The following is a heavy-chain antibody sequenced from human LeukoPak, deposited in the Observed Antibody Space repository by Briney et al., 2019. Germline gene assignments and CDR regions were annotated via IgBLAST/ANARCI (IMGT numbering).Heavy chain of an antibody. D-gene: IGHD3-3*01. CDR2: INHSGST. CDR3: ARGGNYDFWSGYYQLAEYFQH. J-gene: IGHJ1*01. Sequence: PSETLSLTCAVYGGSFSGYYWSWIRQPPGKGLEWIGEINHSGSTNYNPPLKSRVTISVDTSKNQFSLELSSVTAADTAVYYCARGGNYDFWSGYYQLAEYFQHWGQGTLVTVSS. V-gene: IGHV4-34*01. CDR1: GGSFSGYY.